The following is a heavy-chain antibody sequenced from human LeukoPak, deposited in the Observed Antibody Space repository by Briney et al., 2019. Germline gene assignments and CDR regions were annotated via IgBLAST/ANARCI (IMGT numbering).Heavy chain of an antibody. D-gene: IGHD3-10*01. CDR3: AKLYGSGTYNNYFHY. CDR1: GFTFSSYA. Sequence: GGSLRLSCAASGFTFSSYAMSWVRQAPGKGLEWVSAISGSGYSTYYADSVKGRFTISRDNSRNTLYLQMNTLSPDDTAVYYCAKLYGSGTYNNYFHYWGQGTLVTVSS. V-gene: IGHV3-23*01. CDR2: ISGSGYST. J-gene: IGHJ4*02.